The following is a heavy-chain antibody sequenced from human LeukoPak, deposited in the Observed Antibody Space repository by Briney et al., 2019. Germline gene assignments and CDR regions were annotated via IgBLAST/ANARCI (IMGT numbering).Heavy chain of an antibody. CDR2: TYYRSKWYN. CDR3: TRDEQWLVYFDC. Sequence: SQTLSLTCAISGDSVSSNSAAWNWIRQSPSRGLEWLGRTYYRSKWYNGYAESVKSRITINPDTSKNQFSPQLNSVTPEDTAVYYCTRDEQWLVYFDCWGQGTLVTVSS. J-gene: IGHJ4*02. CDR1: GDSVSSNSAA. D-gene: IGHD6-19*01. V-gene: IGHV6-1*01.